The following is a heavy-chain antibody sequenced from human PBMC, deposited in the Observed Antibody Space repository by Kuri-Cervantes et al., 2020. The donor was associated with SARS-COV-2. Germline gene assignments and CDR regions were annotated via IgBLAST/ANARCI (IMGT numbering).Heavy chain of an antibody. CDR2: INWDGDST. J-gene: IGHJ6*03. CDR3: ARTLRDFWSGWVLAVYMDV. V-gene: IGHV3-20*04. D-gene: IGHD3-3*01. Sequence: GESLKISCAASGFTFDDYGMSWVRQAPGKGLEWVSGINWDGDSTGYVDSVKGRFTISRDNTKNSLYLQMNSLRAEDTAVYYCARTLRDFWSGWVLAVYMDVWGKGTMVTVSS. CDR1: GFTFDDYG.